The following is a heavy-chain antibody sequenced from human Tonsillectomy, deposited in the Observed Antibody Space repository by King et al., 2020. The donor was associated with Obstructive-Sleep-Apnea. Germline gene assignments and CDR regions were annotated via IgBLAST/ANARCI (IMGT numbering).Heavy chain of an antibody. V-gene: IGHV3-53*04. J-gene: IGHJ6*02. CDR2: IYSSGTT. D-gene: IGHD3-16*01. CDR1: GFSVTSSY. Sequence: VQLVESGGGLVQPGGSLRLSCAASGFSVTSSYINWVRQAPGKGLEWVSVIYSSGTTHYADSLKGRFTISRHNSNNTVYLQMNSLGAEDTAVYYCARDRYDYCLDNSTLHYYGMDVWGQGTTVIVS. CDR3: ARDRYDYCLDNSTLHYYGMDV.